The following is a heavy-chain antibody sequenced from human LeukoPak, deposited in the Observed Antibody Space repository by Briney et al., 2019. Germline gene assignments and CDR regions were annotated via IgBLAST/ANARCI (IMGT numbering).Heavy chain of an antibody. V-gene: IGHV4-4*07. J-gene: IGHJ3*02. D-gene: IGHD6-19*01. CDR1: GGSISNYY. CDR3: ARAISSGWFKNAFEI. Sequence: SETLSLTCSVSGGSISNYYWSWIRQPAGRGLEWIGRIYISGSTNHNPSLKSRVTTSVDTSKNQFSLKLSSVTAADTAVYYCARAISSGWFKNAFEIWGQGTMVTVSS. CDR2: IYISGST.